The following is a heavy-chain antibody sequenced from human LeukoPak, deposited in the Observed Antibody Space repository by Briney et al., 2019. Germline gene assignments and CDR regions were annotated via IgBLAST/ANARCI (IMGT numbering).Heavy chain of an antibody. CDR3: ARGFRDILTGYSSDY. CDR1: GGSFSGYY. V-gene: IGHV4-34*01. CDR2: INHSGST. Sequence: PSETLSLTCAVYGGSFSGYYWSWIRQPPGKGLEWIGEINHSGSTNYNPSLKSRVTISVDTSKNQFSLKLSSVTAADTAVYYCARGFRDILTGYSSDYWGQGTLVTVSS. D-gene: IGHD3-9*01. J-gene: IGHJ4*02.